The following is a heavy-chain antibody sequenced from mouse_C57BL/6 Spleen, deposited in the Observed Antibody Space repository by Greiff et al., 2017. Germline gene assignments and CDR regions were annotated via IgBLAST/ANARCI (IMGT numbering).Heavy chain of an antibody. J-gene: IGHJ3*01. V-gene: IGHV1-50*01. Sequence: QVQLQQPGAELVKPGASVKLSCKASGYTFTGYWMQWVKQRPGQGLEWIGEIDPSDSYTNYNQKFKGKATLTVDTSSSTAYMQLSSLTSEDSAVYYCARWGGFAYWGQGTLVTVSA. CDR3: ARWGGFAY. CDR1: GYTFTGYW. CDR2: IDPSDSYT.